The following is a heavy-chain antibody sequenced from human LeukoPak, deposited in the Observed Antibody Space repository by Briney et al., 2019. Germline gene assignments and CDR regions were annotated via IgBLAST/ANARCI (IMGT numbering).Heavy chain of an antibody. D-gene: IGHD3-22*01. V-gene: IGHV3-7*01. CDR1: GFTFSSYW. J-gene: IGHJ6*02. CDR2: IKQDGSEK. Sequence: GGSLRLSCAASGFTFSSYWMSWVRQAPGKGLEWVANIKQDGSEKYYVDSVKGRFTISRDNAKNSLYLQMNSLRAEDTAVYYCARELYTMIVVAPSPMDVWGQGTTVTVSS. CDR3: ARELYTMIVVAPSPMDV.